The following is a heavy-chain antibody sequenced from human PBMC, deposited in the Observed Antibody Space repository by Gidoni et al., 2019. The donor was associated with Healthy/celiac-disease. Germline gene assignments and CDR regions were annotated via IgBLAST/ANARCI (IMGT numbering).Heavy chain of an antibody. J-gene: IGHJ6*02. V-gene: IGHV1-69*01. CDR3: ARGRGWKGYTAITAPHYYYYYGMDV. CDR2: IIPIFGTA. D-gene: IGHD5-18*01. Sequence: QVQLVQSGAEVKKPGSSVRVSCKASGGTFSSYAISWVRQAPGQGLEWMGGIIPIFGTANYAQKFQGRVTITADESTSTAYMELSSLRSEDTAVYYCARGRGWKGYTAITAPHYYYYYGMDVWGQGTTVTVSS. CDR1: GGTFSSYA.